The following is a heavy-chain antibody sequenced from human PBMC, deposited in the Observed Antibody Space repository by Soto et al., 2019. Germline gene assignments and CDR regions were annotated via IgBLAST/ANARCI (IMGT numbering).Heavy chain of an antibody. D-gene: IGHD4-17*01. Sequence: QVQLVESGGGVVQPGRSLRLSCAASGSTFSSYGMHWVRQAPGKGLEWVAVIWYDGSNKYYADSVKDRFTISRDNSKNTLYLQMNSLRAEDTAVYYCARVFYGDSHFDYWGQGTLVTVSS. CDR2: IWYDGSNK. J-gene: IGHJ4*02. CDR1: GSTFSSYG. V-gene: IGHV3-33*01. CDR3: ARVFYGDSHFDY.